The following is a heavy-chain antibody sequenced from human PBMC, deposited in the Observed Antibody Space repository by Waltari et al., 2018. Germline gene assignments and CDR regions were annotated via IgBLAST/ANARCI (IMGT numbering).Heavy chain of an antibody. CDR1: GFTFDDYA. V-gene: IGHV3-9*03. Sequence: EVQLVESGGGLVQPGRSLRLSCAASGFTFDDYAMHWVRQAPGKGLEWVSGISWNSGSIGYADSVKGRFTISRDNAKNSLYLQMNSLRAEDMALYCCAKDKHSSGHDAFDIWGQGTMVTVSS. J-gene: IGHJ3*02. CDR3: AKDKHSSGHDAFDI. CDR2: ISWNSGSI. D-gene: IGHD6-19*01.